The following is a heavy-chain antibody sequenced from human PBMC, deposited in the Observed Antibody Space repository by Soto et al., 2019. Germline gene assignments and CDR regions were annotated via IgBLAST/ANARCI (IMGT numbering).Heavy chain of an antibody. CDR2: IYYSGST. CDR1: GGSIINGGYY. J-gene: IGHJ4*02. Sequence: QVQLQESGPGLVKPSQTLSLTCTVSGGSIINGGYYWSWIRQHPGKGLEWIGYIYYSGSTYYNPSLRSRVTISGDTSKSQFSLKLSSVTAADTAVYFCASRVAGRLDNWGQGTLITVSS. V-gene: IGHV4-31*03. CDR3: ASRVAGRLDN. D-gene: IGHD6-6*01.